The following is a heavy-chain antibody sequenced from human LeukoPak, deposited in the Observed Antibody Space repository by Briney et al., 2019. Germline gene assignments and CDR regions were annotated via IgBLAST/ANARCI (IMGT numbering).Heavy chain of an antibody. CDR2: INPNSGDT. CDR3: ARANFLYCSSTTCLFDY. CDR1: GYTFTDYC. D-gene: IGHD2-2*01. J-gene: IGHJ4*02. Sequence: ASVKVYCKASGYTFTDYCLHWVRQAPGQGFEWMGWINPNSGDTNYAQKFQGRVTMTRDTSISTAHMEMSRLRSDDTAVYYCARANFLYCSSTTCLFDYWGQGTLVTVSS. V-gene: IGHV1-2*02.